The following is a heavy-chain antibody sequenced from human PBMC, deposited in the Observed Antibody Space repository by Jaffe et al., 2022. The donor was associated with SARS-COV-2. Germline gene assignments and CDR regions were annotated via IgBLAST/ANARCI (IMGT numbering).Heavy chain of an antibody. CDR1: GYTFTSYA. J-gene: IGHJ6*02. Sequence: QVQLVQSGAEVKKPGASVKVSCKASGYTFTSYAMHWVRQAPGQRLEWMGWINAGNGNTKYSQKFQGRVTITRDTSASTAYMELSSLRSEDTAVYYCARKMAGDYYYGMDVWGQGTTVTVSS. CDR3: ARKMAGDYYYGMDV. D-gene: IGHD6-19*01. CDR2: INAGNGNT. V-gene: IGHV1-3*01.